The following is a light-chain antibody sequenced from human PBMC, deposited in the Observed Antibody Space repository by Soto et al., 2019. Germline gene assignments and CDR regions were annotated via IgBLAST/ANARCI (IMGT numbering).Light chain of an antibody. Sequence: DIQMTQSPSSLSASVGDRATITCRASQTISTYLNWYQQKPGKAPRLLIYDASSLLSGVPSRFSGSGSGTDFPLTIASLQPEVVSTYYCQQSDSTPYTFGQGTKVEI. V-gene: IGKV1-39*01. CDR1: QTISTY. CDR2: DAS. J-gene: IGKJ2*01. CDR3: QQSDSTPYT.